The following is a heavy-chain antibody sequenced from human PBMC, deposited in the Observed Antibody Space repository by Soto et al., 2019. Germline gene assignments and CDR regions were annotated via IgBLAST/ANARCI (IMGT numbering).Heavy chain of an antibody. CDR3: ARDDYDILNAHSN. V-gene: IGHV3-21*01. CDR2: ISSSSSNI. D-gene: IGHD3-9*01. Sequence: GGSLRLSCAASGFTFSNYNMNWVRQAPGKGLEWVSFISSSSSNIYYADSVKGRFTISRDNAKNSLYLQMNGLRSEDTAIFFCARDDYDILNAHSNWGQGTLVTVSS. J-gene: IGHJ4*02. CDR1: GFTFSNYN.